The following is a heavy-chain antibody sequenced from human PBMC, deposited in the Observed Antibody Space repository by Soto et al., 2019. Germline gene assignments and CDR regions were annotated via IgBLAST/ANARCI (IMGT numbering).Heavy chain of an antibody. CDR1: GFTFSSYA. D-gene: IGHD3-22*01. Sequence: GGSLRLSCAASGFTFSSYAMSWVRQAPGKGLEWVSAISGSGGSTYYADSVKGRFTISRDNSKNTLYLQMNSLRAKDTAVYYCAKDRWNYDSSGHGWFDPRGQGTLVTVSS. CDR3: AKDRWNYDSSGHGWFDP. CDR2: ISGSGGST. V-gene: IGHV3-23*01. J-gene: IGHJ5*02.